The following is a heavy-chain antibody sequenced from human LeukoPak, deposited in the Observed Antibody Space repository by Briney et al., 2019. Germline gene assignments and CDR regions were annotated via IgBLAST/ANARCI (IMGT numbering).Heavy chain of an antibody. CDR3: AKDSYYSGWYLNYYYGMDV. CDR1: GFTFSSYG. V-gene: IGHV3-30*18. J-gene: IGHJ6*02. Sequence: GGSLRLSCAASGFTFSSYGMHWVRQAPGKGLEWVAAIAYDGSNKYYADSVKGRFTISRDNSKNTLYLQMNSLRAEDTAVYYCAKDSYYSGWYLNYYYGMDVWGQGTTVTVSS. D-gene: IGHD6-19*01. CDR2: IAYDGSNK.